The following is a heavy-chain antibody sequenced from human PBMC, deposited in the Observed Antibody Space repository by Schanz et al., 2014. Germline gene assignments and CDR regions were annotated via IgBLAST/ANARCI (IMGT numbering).Heavy chain of an antibody. CDR3: AKELRHGTERPRGNFDS. Sequence: EVQLVESGGGPVKPGGSLRLSCAASGFTFSAHAMSWVRQAPGKGPEWFSAISGSGRDTYYAASVKGRFTISRDNSKTTLTLQMNSLSAQATAVYSCAKELRHGTERPRGNFDSWGQGTLVTVSS. CDR1: GFTFSAHA. D-gene: IGHD3-10*01. V-gene: IGHV3-23*04. J-gene: IGHJ4*02. CDR2: ISGSGRDT.